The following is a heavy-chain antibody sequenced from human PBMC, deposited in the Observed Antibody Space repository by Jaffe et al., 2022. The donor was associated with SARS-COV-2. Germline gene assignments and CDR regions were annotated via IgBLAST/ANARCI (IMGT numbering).Heavy chain of an antibody. V-gene: IGHV3-11*01. CDR3: ARHSYSYGSGLTRTFDF. J-gene: IGHJ4*02. CDR2: ISGSGGAI. Sequence: QVQLVESGGGLVKPGGSLRLSCAASGFTFNDHYLSWIRQGPEKGLEWLAYISGSGGAIYYADSLRGRFTISRDNAKKSLYLEMNRLRADDTAVYYCARHSYSYGSGLTRTFDFWGRGTLVTVSS. CDR1: GFTFNDHY. D-gene: IGHD3-10*01.